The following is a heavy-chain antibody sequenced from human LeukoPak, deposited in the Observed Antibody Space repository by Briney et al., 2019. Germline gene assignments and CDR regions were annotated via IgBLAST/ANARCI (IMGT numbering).Heavy chain of an antibody. V-gene: IGHV3-7*01. J-gene: IGHJ4*02. CDR2: IKQDGSEK. Sequence: PGGSLRLSCAASGFTFTAYAMSWFRQAPGKGLEWVANIKQDGSEKYYVDSVKGRFTISRDNAKNSLYLQLNTLRPEDTAVYYCVQGWRDNWGQGTLVTVSS. CDR3: VQGWRDN. CDR1: GFTFTAYA. D-gene: IGHD2-15*01.